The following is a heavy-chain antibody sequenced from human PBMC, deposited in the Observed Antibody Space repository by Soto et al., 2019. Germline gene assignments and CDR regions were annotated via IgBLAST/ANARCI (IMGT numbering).Heavy chain of an antibody. CDR2: ISGSGGST. J-gene: IGHJ6*03. D-gene: IGHD1-26*01. Sequence: EVQLLESGGGLVQPGGSLRLSCAASGFTFSSYAMSWVRQAPGKGLEWVSAISGSGGSTYYADSVKGRFTSSRDNSKNTLYLQMNSLRAEDTAVYYCAKWDRLPVDYMDVWGKGTTVTVSS. V-gene: IGHV3-23*01. CDR1: GFTFSSYA. CDR3: AKWDRLPVDYMDV.